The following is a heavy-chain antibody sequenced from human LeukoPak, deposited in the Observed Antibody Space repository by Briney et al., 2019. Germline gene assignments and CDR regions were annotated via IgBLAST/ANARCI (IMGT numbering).Heavy chain of an antibody. CDR1: GFTFSSYS. J-gene: IGHJ6*02. Sequence: GGSLRLSCAASGFTFSSYSMNWVRQAPGKGLEWVSAISGSGGSTYYADSVKGRFTISRDNSKNTLYLQMNSLRAEDTAVYYCAKRDYYGSGSSWGMDVWGQGTTVTVSS. V-gene: IGHV3-23*01. D-gene: IGHD3-10*01. CDR3: AKRDYYGSGSSWGMDV. CDR2: ISGSGGST.